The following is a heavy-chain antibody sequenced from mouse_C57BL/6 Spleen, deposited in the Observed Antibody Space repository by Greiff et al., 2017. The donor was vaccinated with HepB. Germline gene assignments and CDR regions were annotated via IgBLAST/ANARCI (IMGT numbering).Heavy chain of an antibody. CDR3: ARWDQGYFDD. V-gene: IGHV1-55*01. CDR1: GYTFTSYW. D-gene: IGHD4-1*01. J-gene: IGHJ2*01. Sequence: VQLQQPGAELVKPGASVKMSCKASGYTFTSYWITWVKQRPGQGLEWIGDIYPGSGSTNYNEKFKSKATLTVDTSSSTAYMQLSSLTSEDAAVYYCARWDQGYFDDWGQGTTLTVSS. CDR2: IYPGSGST.